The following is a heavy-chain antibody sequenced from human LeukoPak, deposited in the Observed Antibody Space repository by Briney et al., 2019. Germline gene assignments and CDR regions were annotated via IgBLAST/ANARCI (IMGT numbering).Heavy chain of an antibody. J-gene: IGHJ4*02. D-gene: IGHD6-13*01. CDR2: INWDGGSA. CDR3: AGDRLATTGLFDY. V-gene: IGHV3-20*04. Sequence: GGSLRLSCAASGFSFDDYGMGWVRQAPGKGLEWVSGINWDGGSAAYADSVKGRFTISRDNAKNSLYLQMNSLRTEDTAFYYCAGDRLATTGLFDYWGQGTLVTVSS. CDR1: GFSFDDYG.